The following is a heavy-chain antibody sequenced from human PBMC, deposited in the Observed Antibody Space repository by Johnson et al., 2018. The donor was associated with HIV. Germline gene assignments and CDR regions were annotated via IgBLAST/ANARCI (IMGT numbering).Heavy chain of an antibody. V-gene: IGHV3-9*01. CDR3: AKDRYTENDAFDI. CDR2: ISWNSGSI. Sequence: VESGGGLVQPGRSLRLSCAASGFTFHDYVMHWVRQAPGKGLEWVSGISWNSGSIGYADSVKGRFTISRDNAKNSLYLQMTSLRAEDTALYYCAKDRYTENDAFDIWGQGTMVTVSS. D-gene: IGHD2-2*02. CDR1: GFTFHDYV. J-gene: IGHJ3*02.